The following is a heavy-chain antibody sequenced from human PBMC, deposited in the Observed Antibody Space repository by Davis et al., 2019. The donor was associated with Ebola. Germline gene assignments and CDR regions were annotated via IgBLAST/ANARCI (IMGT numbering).Heavy chain of an antibody. J-gene: IGHJ6*03. D-gene: IGHD2-2*01. V-gene: IGHV4-59*01. CDR3: ARESLDIVVVPAATVGYYYYYMDV. CDR2: IYYSGST. CDR1: GGSISSYY. Sequence: PSETLSLTCTVSGGSISSYYWSWIRQPPGKGLEWIGYIYYSGSTNYNPSLKSRVTISVDTSKNQFSLKLSSVTAADTAVYYCARESLDIVVVPAATVGYYYYYMDVWGKGTTVTVSS.